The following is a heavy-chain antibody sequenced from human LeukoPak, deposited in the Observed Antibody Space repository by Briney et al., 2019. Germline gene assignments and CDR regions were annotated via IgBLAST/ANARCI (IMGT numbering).Heavy chain of an antibody. Sequence: KAGESLKISCKGSGYSFTSYWIGWVRQLPGKGLGWMGIIYPGDSDTRYSPSFQGQVTISAEKSISTAYLQWSSLKASDTAMYYCARQGYSYGSLPFDYWGQGTLVTVSS. J-gene: IGHJ4*02. CDR1: GYSFTSYW. D-gene: IGHD5-18*01. V-gene: IGHV5-51*01. CDR2: IYPGDSDT. CDR3: ARQGYSYGSLPFDY.